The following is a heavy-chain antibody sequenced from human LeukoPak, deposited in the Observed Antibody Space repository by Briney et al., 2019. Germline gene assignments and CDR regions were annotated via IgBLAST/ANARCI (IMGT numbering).Heavy chain of an antibody. CDR2: VDPEDGET. Sequence: ASVKVSRKVSGYTFTDYYMHWVQQAPGKGLEWMGLVDPEDGETIYAEKFQGRVTITADTSTDTAYMELSSLRSEDTAVYYCATLSSGSLVPYYFDYWGQGTLVTVSS. J-gene: IGHJ4*02. D-gene: IGHD1-26*01. V-gene: IGHV1-69-2*01. CDR1: GYTFTDYY. CDR3: ATLSSGSLVPYYFDY.